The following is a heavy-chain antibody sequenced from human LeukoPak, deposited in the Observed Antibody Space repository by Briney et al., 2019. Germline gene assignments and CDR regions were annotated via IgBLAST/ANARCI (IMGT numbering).Heavy chain of an antibody. CDR3: ARDWPQYCSGGSCYGEANAFDI. D-gene: IGHD2-15*01. Sequence: PSETLSLTCTVSGGSINSYYWSWIRQPPGKGLEWIGYIYYSGSTYYNPSLKSRVTISVDTSKNQFSLKLSSVTAADTAVYYCARDWPQYCSGGSCYGEANAFDIWGQGTMVTVSS. CDR2: IYYSGST. V-gene: IGHV4-59*01. CDR1: GGSINSYY. J-gene: IGHJ3*02.